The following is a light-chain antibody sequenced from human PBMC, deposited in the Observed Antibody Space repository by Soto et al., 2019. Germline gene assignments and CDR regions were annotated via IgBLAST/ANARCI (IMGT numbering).Light chain of an antibody. CDR3: SSYISSSTLYV. V-gene: IGLV2-14*01. Sequence: QSVLTQPASVSGSPGQSITISCTGTSSDVGGYNYVSWYQQHPGKAPKLMIYDVSNRPSGVSNRFSASKSGNTASLTISGLQAEEVADYYCSSYISSSTLYVFGTGTKLTVL. CDR1: SSDVGGYNY. J-gene: IGLJ1*01. CDR2: DVS.